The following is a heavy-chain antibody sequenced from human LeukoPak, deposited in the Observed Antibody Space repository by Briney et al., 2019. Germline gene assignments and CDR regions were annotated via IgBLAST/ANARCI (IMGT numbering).Heavy chain of an antibody. CDR1: GFTFSSYW. Sequence: GGSLRLSCAASGFTFSSYWMSWVRQAPGKGLEWVANIKQDGSEKYYVDSVKGRFTISRDNAKNSLYLQMNSLRAEDTAVYYCAREKKWEPYAFDIWGQGTMVTVSS. CDR2: IKQDGSEK. D-gene: IGHD1-26*01. CDR3: AREKKWEPYAFDI. J-gene: IGHJ3*02. V-gene: IGHV3-7*01.